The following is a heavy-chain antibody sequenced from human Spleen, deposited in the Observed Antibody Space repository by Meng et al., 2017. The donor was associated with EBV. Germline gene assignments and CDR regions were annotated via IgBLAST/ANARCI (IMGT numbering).Heavy chain of an antibody. CDR3: AQRERWGLDP. J-gene: IGHJ5*02. D-gene: IGHD3-16*01. Sequence: QVQLEGSGPGLVKPSGTLSLTCAVSGGSISSSNWWNWVRQAPGKGLEWIGEIYHSGSTSYNPSLESRVTISIDKSKNQVSLKLTSVTAADTAVYYCAQRERWGLDPWGQGTLVTVSS. CDR2: IYHSGST. CDR1: GGSISSSNW. V-gene: IGHV4-4*02.